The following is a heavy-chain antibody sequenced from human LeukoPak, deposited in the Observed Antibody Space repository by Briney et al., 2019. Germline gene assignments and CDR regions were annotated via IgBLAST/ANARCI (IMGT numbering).Heavy chain of an antibody. J-gene: IGHJ6*02. V-gene: IGHV5-51*01. CDR3: ARHQGGMDV. CDR1: GYGFTTYW. CDR2: ISPGDFDT. Sequence: GASLQISCKASGYGFTTYWVAWGRRLPGKGLEWMGMISPGDFDTRYPPSFKGQVTISADKSISTAYLQWSSLKASDTAIYYCARHQGGMDVWGQGTTVTVSS.